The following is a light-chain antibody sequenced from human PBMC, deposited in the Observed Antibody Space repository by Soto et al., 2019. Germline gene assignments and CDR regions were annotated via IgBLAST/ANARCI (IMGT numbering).Light chain of an antibody. Sequence: QSVLTQPASVSGSPGQSITISCTGTSSDVGGYNYVSWYQQHPGKAPKLMIYEVSNRPSGVSNRFSGSKSGNTASLTISGLQAEGAADYYCSSYTSSSTLDYVFGIGTKVTVL. J-gene: IGLJ1*01. V-gene: IGLV2-14*01. CDR1: SSDVGGYNY. CDR2: EVS. CDR3: SSYTSSSTLDYV.